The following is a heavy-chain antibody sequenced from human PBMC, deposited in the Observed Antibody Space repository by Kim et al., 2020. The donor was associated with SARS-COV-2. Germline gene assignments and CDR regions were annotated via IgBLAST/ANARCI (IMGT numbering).Heavy chain of an antibody. J-gene: IGHJ4*02. D-gene: IGHD1-1*01. CDR1: GGSFSGYY. V-gene: IGHV4-34*01. CDR2: INHSGST. CDR3: ARGWAKDDYYFDY. Sequence: SETLSLTCAVYGGSFSGYYWSWIRQPPGKGLEWIGEINHSGSTNYNPSLKSRVTISVDTSKNQFSLKLSSVTAADTAVYYCARGWAKDDYYFDYWGQGTLVTVSS.